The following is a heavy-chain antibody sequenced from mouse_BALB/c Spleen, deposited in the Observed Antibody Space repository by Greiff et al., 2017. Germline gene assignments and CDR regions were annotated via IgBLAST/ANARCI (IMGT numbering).Heavy chain of an antibody. D-gene: IGHD1-1*01. V-gene: IGHV5-6*01. CDR2: ISSGGSYT. CDR3: ARQYYYGSSYGSMDY. Sequence: EVKLVESGGDLVKPGGSLKLSCAASGFTFSSYGMSWVRQTPDKRLEWVATISSGGSYTYYPDSVKGRFTISRDNAKNTLYLQMSSLKSEDTAMYYCARQYYYGSSYGSMDYWGQGTSVTVSS. CDR1: GFTFSSYG. J-gene: IGHJ4*01.